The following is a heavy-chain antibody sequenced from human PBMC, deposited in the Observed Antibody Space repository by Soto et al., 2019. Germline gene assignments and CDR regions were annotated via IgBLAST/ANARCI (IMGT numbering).Heavy chain of an antibody. CDR2: ISAYNGNT. CDR3: VRVVGALGHWFDP. CDR1: GYTFTSYG. V-gene: IGHV1-18*01. D-gene: IGHD1-26*01. J-gene: IGHJ5*02. Sequence: ASVKVSCKASGYTFTSYGISWVRQAPGQGLEWMGRISAYNGNTNYAQRLQGRVTMTTDTSTSTAYMELRSLRSDDTAVYYCVRVVGALGHWFDPCGQRTLVTVSS.